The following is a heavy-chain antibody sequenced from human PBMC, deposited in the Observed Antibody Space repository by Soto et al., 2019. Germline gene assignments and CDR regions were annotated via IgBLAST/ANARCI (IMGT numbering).Heavy chain of an antibody. CDR1: GGTFSSYA. V-gene: IGHV1-69*13. D-gene: IGHD3-22*01. CDR2: IIPIFGTA. J-gene: IGHJ6*02. CDR3: ARVVVVIPPGYYYAMDV. Sequence: ASVKVSCKASGGTFSSYAISWVRQAPGQGLEWMGGIIPIFGTANYAQKFQGRVTITADESTSTAYMELRSLRDEDTAVYYCARVVVVIPPGYYYAMDVWGQGTTVTVSS.